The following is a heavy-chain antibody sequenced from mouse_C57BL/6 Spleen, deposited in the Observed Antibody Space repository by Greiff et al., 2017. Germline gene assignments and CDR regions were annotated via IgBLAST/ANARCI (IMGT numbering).Heavy chain of an antibody. CDR1: GFTFTDYY. J-gene: IGHJ2*01. V-gene: IGHV7-3*01. D-gene: IGHD4-1*01. Sequence: EVKLVESGGGLVQPGGSLSLSCAASGFTFTDYYMSWVRQPPGKALEWLGFIRNKANGYTTEYSASVKGRFTISRDNSQSILYLQMNALRAEDSATYYCARSNWDKDYFDYWGQGTTLTVSS. CDR2: IRNKANGYTT. CDR3: ARSNWDKDYFDY.